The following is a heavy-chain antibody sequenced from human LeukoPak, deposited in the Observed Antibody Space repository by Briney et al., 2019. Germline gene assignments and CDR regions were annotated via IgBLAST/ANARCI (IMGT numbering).Heavy chain of an antibody. CDR1: GFSFNSYE. V-gene: IGHV3-74*01. CDR2: INSDGSST. D-gene: IGHD6-19*01. J-gene: IGHJ4*02. Sequence: GGSLRLSCAASGFSFNSYEMNWVRQAPGKGLVWVSRINSDGSSTSYADSVKGRFTISRDNAKNTLYLQMNSLRAEDTAVYYCAGEGQWLPQYYFDYWGQGTLVTVSS. CDR3: AGEGQWLPQYYFDY.